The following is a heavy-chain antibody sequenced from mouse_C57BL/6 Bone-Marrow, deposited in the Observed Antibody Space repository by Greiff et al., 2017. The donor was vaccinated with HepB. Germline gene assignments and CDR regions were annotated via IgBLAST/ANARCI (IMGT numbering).Heavy chain of an antibody. V-gene: IGHV5-6*02. Sequence: DVKLVESGGDLVKPGGSLKLSCAASGSTFSSYGMSWVRQTPDKRLEWVATISSGGSYTYYPDSVKGRFTISRDNAKNTLYLQLSRLKTEDTAMYYCARVSDYDAWFAYWGQGTLVTVST. CDR1: GSTFSSYG. D-gene: IGHD2-4*01. CDR3: ARVSDYDAWFAY. J-gene: IGHJ3*01. CDR2: ISSGGSYT.